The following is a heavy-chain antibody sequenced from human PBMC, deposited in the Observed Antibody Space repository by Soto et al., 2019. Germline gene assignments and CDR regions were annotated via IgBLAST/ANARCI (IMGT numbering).Heavy chain of an antibody. CDR3: AKGLHGGWSFDY. Sequence: GGSLRLSCAASGFTFSSYAMSWVRQAPGKGLEWVSAISGSGGSTYYADSVKGRFTISRDNSKNTLYLQMNSLRAEDTAVYYYAKGLHGGWSFDYWGQGTLVTVSS. CDR2: ISGSGGST. J-gene: IGHJ4*02. V-gene: IGHV3-23*01. D-gene: IGHD6-19*01. CDR1: GFTFSSYA.